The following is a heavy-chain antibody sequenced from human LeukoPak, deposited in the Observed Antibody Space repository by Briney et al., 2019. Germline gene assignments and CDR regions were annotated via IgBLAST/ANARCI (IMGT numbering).Heavy chain of an antibody. CDR2: ISGSGGST. J-gene: IGHJ4*02. Sequence: GGSLRLSCAASGFTFSSYAMSWVRQAPGKGLEWVSAISGSGGSTYYADSVKGRFTISRDNSKNTLYLQMNSLRAEDTAVYYCAKGYYDSSGYYHGEDDYWGQGTLVTVSS. CDR1: GFTFSSYA. CDR3: AKGYYDSSGYYHGEDDY. D-gene: IGHD3-22*01. V-gene: IGHV3-23*01.